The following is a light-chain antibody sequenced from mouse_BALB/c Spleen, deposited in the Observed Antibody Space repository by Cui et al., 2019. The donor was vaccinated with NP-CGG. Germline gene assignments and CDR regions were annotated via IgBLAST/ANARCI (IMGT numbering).Light chain of an antibody. CDR1: TGAVTTSNY. CDR2: GTN. CDR3: DLWYSNHWV. J-gene: IGLJ1*01. V-gene: IGLV1*01. Sequence: QAVVTQESALTTSPGETVTLTCRSSTGAVTTSNYANWVQEKPDHLFTGLIGGTNNRPPGVPARFSGSLIGDKAVLTITGAQTEDEAIYFCDLWYSNHWVFGGGTKLTVL.